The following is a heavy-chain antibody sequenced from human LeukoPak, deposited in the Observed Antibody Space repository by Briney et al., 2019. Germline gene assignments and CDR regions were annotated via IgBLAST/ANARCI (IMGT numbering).Heavy chain of an antibody. J-gene: IGHJ6*03. CDR2: IYYSGST. CDR3: AREGGGTAAAGKGDYYYYYYMDV. V-gene: IGHV4-61*01. CDR1: GGSISSSSYY. D-gene: IGHD6-13*01. Sequence: PSETLSLTCTVSGGSISSSSYYWSWIRQPPGKGLEWIGYIYYSGSTNYNPSLKSRVTISVDTSKNQFSLKLSSVTAADTAVYYCAREGGGTAAAGKGDYYYYYYMDVWGKGTTVTISS.